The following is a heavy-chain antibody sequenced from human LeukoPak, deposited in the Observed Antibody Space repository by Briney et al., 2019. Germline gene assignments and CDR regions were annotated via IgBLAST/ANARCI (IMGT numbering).Heavy chain of an antibody. D-gene: IGHD5-12*01. CDR3: ARRHIIVAGPDYFDY. J-gene: IGHJ4*02. Sequence: SETLSLTCTVTGASITSNGYLWSWIRQPPGKGLEWIGNIYYNGDTYYKPSLKSRVTISVDTSKRQFSLRLNSVTAADTSVYYCARRHIIVAGPDYFDYWGLGTLVTVSS. V-gene: IGHV4-39*01. CDR1: GASITSNGYL. CDR2: IYYNGDT.